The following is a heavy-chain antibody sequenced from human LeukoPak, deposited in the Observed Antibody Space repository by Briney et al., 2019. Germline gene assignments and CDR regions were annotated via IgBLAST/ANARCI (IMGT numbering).Heavy chain of an antibody. V-gene: IGHV3-74*01. D-gene: IGHD3-22*01. J-gene: IGHJ6*02. CDR2: INSDGSST. Sequence: PGGSLRLSCAASGFTFSSYWMHWVRQAPGKGLVWVSRINSDGSSTSYADSVKGRFTISRDNAKNTLYLQMNSLRAEDTAVYYCARADYYDSSGYGARDYYYGMDVWGQGTTVTVSS. CDR1: GFTFSSYW. CDR3: ARADYYDSSGYGARDYYYGMDV.